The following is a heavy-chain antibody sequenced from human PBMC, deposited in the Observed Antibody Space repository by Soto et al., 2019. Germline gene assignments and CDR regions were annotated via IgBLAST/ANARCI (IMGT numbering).Heavy chain of an antibody. CDR3: AREWDGDGYNSGWFDP. CDR2: IIGSGGST. CDR1: GFTFSSYA. Sequence: GGSLRLSCVASGFTFSSYAMSWVRQAPGKGLEWVSAIIGSGGSTYYADSVKGRFTISRDNAKNSLYLQMNSLRAEDTAVYYCAREWDGDGYNSGWFDPWGQGTLVTSPQ. V-gene: IGHV3-23*01. J-gene: IGHJ5*02. D-gene: IGHD5-12*01.